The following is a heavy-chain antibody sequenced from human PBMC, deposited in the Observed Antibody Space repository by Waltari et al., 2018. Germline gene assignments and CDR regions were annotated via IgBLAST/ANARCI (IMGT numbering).Heavy chain of an antibody. Sequence: QVQLVQSGAEVKKTGASVQVSCKASGYTFTGHYMHGVRQAPGQGLEWMGRINPNSGGTNYAQKFQGRVTMTRDTSISTAYMELSRLRSDDTAVYYCARAPAAAAQGGYFDYWGQGTLVTVSS. D-gene: IGHD6-13*01. CDR1: GYTFTGHY. V-gene: IGHV1-2*06. CDR2: INPNSGGT. J-gene: IGHJ4*02. CDR3: ARAPAAAAQGGYFDY.